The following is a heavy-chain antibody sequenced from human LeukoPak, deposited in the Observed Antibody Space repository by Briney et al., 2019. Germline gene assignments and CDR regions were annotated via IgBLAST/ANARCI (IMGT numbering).Heavy chain of an antibody. D-gene: IGHD3-10*01. CDR3: ARGSHGSGSYYPYNWFDP. Sequence: PGGSLRLSCAASGFTFSSYEMNWVRQAPGKGLEWVSYISSSGSTIYYADSVKGRFTISRDNAKNSLYLQMNSLRAEDTAVYYCARGSHGSGSYYPYNWFDPWGQGTLVTVSS. V-gene: IGHV3-48*03. CDR2: ISSSGSTI. J-gene: IGHJ5*02. CDR1: GFTFSSYE.